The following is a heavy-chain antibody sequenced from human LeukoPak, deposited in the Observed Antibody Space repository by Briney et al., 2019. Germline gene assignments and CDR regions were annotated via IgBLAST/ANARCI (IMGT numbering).Heavy chain of an antibody. CDR3: FTYSSSWSYAFDI. J-gene: IGHJ3*02. Sequence: GGSLRLSCTASGFIFGDYSMNWVRQAPGSGLEWISYISSSSGSINYAGSVEGRFTISRDNAKNSLYLQMNSLRAEDTAVYYCFTYSSSWSYAFDIWGQGTMVTVSS. CDR1: GFIFGDYS. D-gene: IGHD6-13*01. CDR2: ISSSSGSI. V-gene: IGHV3-48*01.